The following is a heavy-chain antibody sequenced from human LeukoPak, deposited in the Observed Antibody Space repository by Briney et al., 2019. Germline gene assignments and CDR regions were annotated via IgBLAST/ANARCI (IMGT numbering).Heavy chain of an antibody. Sequence: GGSLRLSCAASGFTFSNAWMSWVRQAPGKGLEWVGRIKSKTDGGTTDYAAPVKGRFTISREDSKNTLYLQMNSLRAEDTAVYYCARDSRDIRGVVTAIRTDWYFDLWGRGTLVTVSS. CDR3: ARDSRDIRGVVTAIRTDWYFDL. CDR1: GFTFSNAW. V-gene: IGHV3-15*01. CDR2: IKSKTDGGTT. D-gene: IGHD2-21*02. J-gene: IGHJ2*01.